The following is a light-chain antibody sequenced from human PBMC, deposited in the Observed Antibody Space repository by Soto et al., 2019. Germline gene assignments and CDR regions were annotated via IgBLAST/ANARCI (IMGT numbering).Light chain of an antibody. CDR2: RAS. CDR1: HSVTRY. J-gene: IGKJ1*01. V-gene: IGKV3-11*02. CDR3: QPSYTSPTWT. Sequence: EIVFTQSPGTLSLSPGERATLSCRASHSVTRYVAWYQQKPGQAPRLLISRASSVKSGVPPRFSVSGSGRDLTLTLSSLRPEDIANYVGQPSYTSPTWTFCQGTKVDIK.